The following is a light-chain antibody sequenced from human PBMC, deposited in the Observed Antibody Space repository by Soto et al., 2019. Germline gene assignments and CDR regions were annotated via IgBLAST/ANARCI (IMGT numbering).Light chain of an antibody. CDR2: DAS. Sequence: IQMTQSPSTLSASIGDRVTITCRASQSINNRLAWYQQMPGKAPNLLIYDASTLESGVPSRFRGNGSETEFTLTVSGLQHDAFESYYCQQFRDGWTFGQGTKVEIK. CDR1: QSINNR. J-gene: IGKJ1*01. CDR3: QQFRDGWT. V-gene: IGKV1-5*01.